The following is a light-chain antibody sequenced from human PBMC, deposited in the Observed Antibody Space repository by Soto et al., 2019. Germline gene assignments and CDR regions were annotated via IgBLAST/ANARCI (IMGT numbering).Light chain of an antibody. CDR2: KTS. Sequence: DTQMTQSPSTLSASVGDRVTITCRASQSIGSWLAWCQQKPGKAPKLLIYKTSILENGVPSRFSGSGSGTEFTLSISSLQPDDFATYYSQQSYDNRWTFGQGTKVDVK. CDR1: QSIGSW. CDR3: QQSYDNRWT. J-gene: IGKJ1*01. V-gene: IGKV1-5*03.